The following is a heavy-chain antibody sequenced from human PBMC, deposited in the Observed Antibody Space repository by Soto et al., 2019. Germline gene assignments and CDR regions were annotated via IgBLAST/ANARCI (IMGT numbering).Heavy chain of an antibody. CDR2: IYPGDSDT. V-gene: IGHV5-51*01. J-gene: IGHJ6*03. Sequence: GESLKISCKGSGYSFTSYWIGWVRQMPGKGLEWMGIIYPGDSDTRYSPSFQGQVTISADKSISTAYLQWSSLKASDTAMYYCASQILVPAAKSNYYYYMDVWGKGTTVTVSS. D-gene: IGHD2-2*01. CDR1: GYSFTSYW. CDR3: ASQILVPAAKSNYYYYMDV.